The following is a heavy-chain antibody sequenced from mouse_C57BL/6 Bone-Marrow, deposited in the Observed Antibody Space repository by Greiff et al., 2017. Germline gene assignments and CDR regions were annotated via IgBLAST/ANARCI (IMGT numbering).Heavy chain of an antibody. Sequence: VQLQQSGAELARPGASVKLSCKASGYTFTSYGISWVKQRTGQGLEWIGEIYPRSGNTYYNEKFKGNATLTADKSSSTADMELRSLTSEDSAVYFCARRTVEDYFDYWGQGTTRTVSS. V-gene: IGHV1-81*01. CDR3: ARRTVEDYFDY. J-gene: IGHJ2*01. CDR1: GYTFTSYG. CDR2: IYPRSGNT. D-gene: IGHD1-1*01.